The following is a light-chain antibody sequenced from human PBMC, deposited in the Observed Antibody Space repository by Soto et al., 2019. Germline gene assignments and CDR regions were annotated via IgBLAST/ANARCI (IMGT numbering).Light chain of an antibody. CDR1: QTIHRR. J-gene: IGKJ1*01. CDR3: QQHNSYSRT. Sequence: IHINQSPPPPSASVRARVTITCRTSQTIHRRMAWYPQKPGKAAQLLIYDGSSLESGVPSRFSGSGSGTEFTLTISSLQPDDFATYYCQQHNSYSRTFGQGTKVDIK. CDR2: DGS. V-gene: IGKV1-5*01.